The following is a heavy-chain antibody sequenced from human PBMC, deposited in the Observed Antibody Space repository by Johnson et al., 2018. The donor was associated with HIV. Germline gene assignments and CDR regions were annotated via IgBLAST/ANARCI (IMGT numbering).Heavy chain of an antibody. V-gene: IGHV3-33*08. CDR2: IWYDGSNK. CDR1: GFTFSDFR. CDR3: ASPEAPYYDILTGYYAAFDI. D-gene: IGHD3-9*01. Sequence: QVQLVESGGGLVQPGGSLRLSCTASGFTFSDFRMSWVRQAPGRGLEWVAVIWYDGSNKYYADSVKGRFTISRDSSKNTLYLQMTSLRAEDTAVYYCASPEAPYYDILTGYYAAFDIWGQGTMVTVSS. J-gene: IGHJ3*02.